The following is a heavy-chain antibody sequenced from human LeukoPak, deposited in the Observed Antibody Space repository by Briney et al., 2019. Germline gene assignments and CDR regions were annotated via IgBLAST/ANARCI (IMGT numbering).Heavy chain of an antibody. CDR2: ISYDGSNK. CDR3: AKDRYRWELLSLFDY. J-gene: IGHJ4*02. CDR1: GFTFSSYG. D-gene: IGHD1-26*01. V-gene: IGHV3-30*18. Sequence: GGSLRLSCAASGFTFSSYGMHWVRQAPGKGLEWVAVISYDGSNKYYADSVKGRFTISRDNSQNTLYLQMNSLRAEDTAVYYCAKDRYRWELLSLFDYWGQGTLVTVSS.